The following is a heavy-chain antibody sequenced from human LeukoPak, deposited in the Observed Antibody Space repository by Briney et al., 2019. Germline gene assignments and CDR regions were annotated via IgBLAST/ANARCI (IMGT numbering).Heavy chain of an antibody. CDR2: ISGSGGST. V-gene: IGHV3-23*01. Sequence: PGGSLRLSCAASGFTFSSYAMSWVRQAPGKGLEWVSAISGSGGSTYYADSVKGRFTISRDSSKNTLYLQMNSLRAEDTAVYYCAKSWRGAYDILTGQYYFDYWGQGTLVTVSS. D-gene: IGHD3-9*01. J-gene: IGHJ4*02. CDR3: AKSWRGAYDILTGQYYFDY. CDR1: GFTFSSYA.